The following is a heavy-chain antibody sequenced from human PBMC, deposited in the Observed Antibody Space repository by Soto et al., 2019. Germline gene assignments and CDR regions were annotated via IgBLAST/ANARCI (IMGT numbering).Heavy chain of an antibody. CDR3: ARYERSRPAVW. V-gene: IGHV3-7*01. J-gene: IGHJ4*02. CDR1: GFTFSNYW. Sequence: GGSLRLSCAASGFTFSNYWMTWVRQAPGKGLEWVANIKGDGILKYYMDSVKGRFTISRDNAKNSLHLQINSLRAEDTAVYYCARYERSRPAVWWGQGTRVTVSS. D-gene: IGHD6-6*01. CDR2: IKGDGILK.